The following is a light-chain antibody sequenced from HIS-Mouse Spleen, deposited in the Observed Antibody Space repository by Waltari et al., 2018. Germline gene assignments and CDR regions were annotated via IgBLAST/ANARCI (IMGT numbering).Light chain of an antibody. Sequence: AIRMTQSPSSLSASTGERLTITCRASQGISSYLAWYQQKPGKAPKLLIYAASTLQSGVPSRFSGSGSGTDFTLTISCLQSEDFATYYCQQYYSYPYTFGQGTKLEIK. V-gene: IGKV1-8*01. CDR3: QQYYSYPYT. CDR2: AAS. CDR1: QGISSY. J-gene: IGKJ2*01.